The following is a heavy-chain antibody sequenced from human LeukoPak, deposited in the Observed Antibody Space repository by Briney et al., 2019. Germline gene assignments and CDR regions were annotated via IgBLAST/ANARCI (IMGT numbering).Heavy chain of an antibody. Sequence: ASVKVSCKASGGTFSSYAISWVRQAPGQGLEWMGGIIPIFGTANYAQKFQGRVTITADESTSTAYMELSSLRSEDTAVYYCARSYYDILKAIDYWGQGTLVTVSP. V-gene: IGHV1-69*01. D-gene: IGHD3-9*01. J-gene: IGHJ4*02. CDR1: GGTFSSYA. CDR3: ARSYYDILKAIDY. CDR2: IIPIFGTA.